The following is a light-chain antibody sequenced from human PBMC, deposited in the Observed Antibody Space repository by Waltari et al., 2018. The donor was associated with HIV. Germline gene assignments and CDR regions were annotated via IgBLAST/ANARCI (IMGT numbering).Light chain of an antibody. J-gene: IGLJ1*01. V-gene: IGLV1-44*01. CDR1: GSNIRSNY. CDR2: NDD. Sequence: QSVLAQPPSVSGAPGQRVTISCSGSGSNIRSNYVNWYQQLPVTAPRVLIYNDDPRPSGVPARFSGSKAGTTASLAISGLQSEDEADYYCAAWDDTLKVYVFGTGTKVTVL. CDR3: AAWDDTLKVYV.